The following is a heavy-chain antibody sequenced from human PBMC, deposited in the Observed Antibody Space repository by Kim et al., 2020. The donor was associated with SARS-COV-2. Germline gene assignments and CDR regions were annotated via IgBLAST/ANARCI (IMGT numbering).Heavy chain of an antibody. Sequence: GGSLRLSCAASGFTFDDYAMHWVRQAPGKGLEWVSLISGDGGSTYYADSVKGRFTISRDNSKNSLYLQMNSLRTEDTALYYCAKDKHDFWSGYHDAFDIWGQGTMVTVSS. CDR2: ISGDGGST. V-gene: IGHV3-43*02. D-gene: IGHD3-3*01. CDR1: GFTFDDYA. J-gene: IGHJ3*02. CDR3: AKDKHDFWSGYHDAFDI.